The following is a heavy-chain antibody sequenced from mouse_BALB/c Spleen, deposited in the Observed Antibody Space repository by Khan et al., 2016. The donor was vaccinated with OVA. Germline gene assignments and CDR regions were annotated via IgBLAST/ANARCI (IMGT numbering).Heavy chain of an antibody. D-gene: IGHD2-2*01. CDR2: IDPFSGGT. J-gene: IGHJ3*01. CDR1: GYSFTSYY. V-gene: IGHV1S135*01. CDR3: TRHGYVAWFTY. Sequence: VQLQQSGPELMKPGASVKISCKASGYSFTSYYIHWVMQSHGKSLEWIGYIDPFSGGTTYNQKFKGKATLTVDTSSSTAYIHLSNLTSEDSAVYYCTRHGYVAWFTYWGQGTLVTVSA.